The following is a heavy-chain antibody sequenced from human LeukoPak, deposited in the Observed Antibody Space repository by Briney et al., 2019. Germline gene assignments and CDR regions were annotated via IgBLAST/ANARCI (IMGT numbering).Heavy chain of an antibody. CDR1: GGSISSYY. CDR3: ARLREWPLPDY. J-gene: IGHJ4*02. D-gene: IGHD3-3*01. CDR2: IYYSGST. Sequence: SSETLSLTCTVSGGSISSYYWSWIRQPPGKGLEWIGYIYYSGSTNYNPSLKSRVTISVDTSKNQFSLKLSSVTAADTAVYYCARLREWPLPDYWGLGTLVTVSS. V-gene: IGHV4-59*08.